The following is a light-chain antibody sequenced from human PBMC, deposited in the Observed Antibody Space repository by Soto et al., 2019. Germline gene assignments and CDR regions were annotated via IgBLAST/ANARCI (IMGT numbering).Light chain of an antibody. CDR1: TSNIGGNT. V-gene: IGLV1-44*01. CDR2: SNN. CDR3: ASWDYSLNAFV. Sequence: QSVLTQPPSASGTPGQTVTISCSGATSNIGGNTVSWYQHLPETAPKRLIFSNNQRPSGIPDRFSASKSGTSASLAISGLQSDDEADYYCASWDYSLNAFVFGTGTKVTVL. J-gene: IGLJ1*01.